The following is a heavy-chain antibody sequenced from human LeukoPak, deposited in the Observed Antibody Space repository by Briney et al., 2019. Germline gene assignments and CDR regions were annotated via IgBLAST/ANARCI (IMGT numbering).Heavy chain of an antibody. CDR1: GGTFSSYA. Sequence: SVKVSCKASGGTFSSYAISWVRQAPGQGLEWMGGIIPIFGTANYAQKFQGRVTIITDESTSTAYMELSSLRSEDTAVYYCARGYPIVGVGDAFDIWGQGTMVTVSS. CDR3: ARGYPIVGVGDAFDI. D-gene: IGHD1-26*01. J-gene: IGHJ3*02. V-gene: IGHV1-69*05. CDR2: IIPIFGTA.